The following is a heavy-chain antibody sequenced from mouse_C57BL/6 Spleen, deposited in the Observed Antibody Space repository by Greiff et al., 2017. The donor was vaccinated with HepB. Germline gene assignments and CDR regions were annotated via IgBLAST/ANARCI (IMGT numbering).Heavy chain of an antibody. D-gene: IGHD2-1*01. V-gene: IGHV1-54*01. CDR1: GYAFTNYL. Sequence: QVQLQQSGAELVRPGTSVKVSCKASGYAFTNYLIEWVKQRPGQGLEWIGVINPGSGGTNYNEKFKGKATLTADKSSSTAYMQLSSLTSEDSAVYFCARSYGNYRYFDYWGQGTTLTVSS. CDR3: ARSYGNYRYFDY. J-gene: IGHJ2*01. CDR2: INPGSGGT.